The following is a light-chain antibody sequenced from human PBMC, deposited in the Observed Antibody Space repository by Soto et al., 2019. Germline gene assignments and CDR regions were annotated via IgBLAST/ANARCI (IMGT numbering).Light chain of an antibody. CDR3: QQYNNWPLT. J-gene: IGKJ4*01. Sequence: EILMTQSPATLSVSPGERATLSCRASHRVNIYIAWYQQRPGQAPRLLIYDASTRATDIPARFSGSGSGTEFTLTISSLQSDDVAVYYCQQYNNWPLTFGGGTNVEI. CDR1: HRVNIY. CDR2: DAS. V-gene: IGKV3-15*01.